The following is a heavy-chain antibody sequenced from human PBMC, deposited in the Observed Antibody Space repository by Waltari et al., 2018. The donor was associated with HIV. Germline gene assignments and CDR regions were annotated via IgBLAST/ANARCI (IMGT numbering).Heavy chain of an antibody. Sequence: DSVKGRFIISRDNSKNTLYLQINSLRADDTAVYYCTRDKQTTGATLDYWGQGTLVTVSS. CDR3: TRDKQTTGATLDY. D-gene: IGHD2-15*01. V-gene: IGHV3-30*07. J-gene: IGHJ4*02.